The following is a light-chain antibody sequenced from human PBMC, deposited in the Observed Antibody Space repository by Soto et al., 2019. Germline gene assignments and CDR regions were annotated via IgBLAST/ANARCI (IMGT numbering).Light chain of an antibody. V-gene: IGLV2-14*01. CDR2: EVS. J-gene: IGLJ1*01. Sequence: QSALTQPASVSGSPGQSITISCTGTSSDVGGYNYVSWYQQHPGKAPNLMIYEVSNRPSGVSNRFSGSKSGNTASLTISGLQAEDEADYYCSSYTSSSTLGVFGTGTKLTVL. CDR1: SSDVGGYNY. CDR3: SSYTSSSTLGV.